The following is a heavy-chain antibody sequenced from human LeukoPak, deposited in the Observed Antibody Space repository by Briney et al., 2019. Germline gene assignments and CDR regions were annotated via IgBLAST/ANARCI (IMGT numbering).Heavy chain of an antibody. D-gene: IGHD5-18*01. CDR1: GGSISSYY. V-gene: IGHV4-4*07. J-gene: IGHJ4*02. CDR3: ARAGLGYSYGFDY. Sequence: SETLSLTCTVPGGSISSYYWSWIRQPAGKGLEWIGRVYSSGNTNYNPSLKSRVTMAVDTSKKPFSLKLSSVTAADTAIYYCARAGLGYSYGFDYWGQGTLVTVSS. CDR2: VYSSGNT.